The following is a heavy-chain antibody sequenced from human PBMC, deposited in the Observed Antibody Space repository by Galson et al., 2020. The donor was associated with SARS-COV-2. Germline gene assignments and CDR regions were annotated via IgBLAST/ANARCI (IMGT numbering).Heavy chain of an antibody. D-gene: IGHD3-22*01. J-gene: IGHJ3*02. CDR2: IYWDDDK. Sequence: KMSGPTLVKPTQTLTLTCTFSGFSLSTGGVGVGWIRQPPGKALEWLALIYWDDDKRYCPSLQSRLTITKDTSYNQVVLTMTNMDPVDTATYYCALRRGYYDSNGYYVLDAFDIWGQGTMVTVSS. V-gene: IGHV2-5*02. CDR1: GFSLSTGGVG. CDR3: ALRRGYYDSNGYYVLDAFDI.